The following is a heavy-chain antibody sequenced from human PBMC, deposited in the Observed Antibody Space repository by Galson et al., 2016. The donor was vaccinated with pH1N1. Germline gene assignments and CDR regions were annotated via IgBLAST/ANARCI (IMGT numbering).Heavy chain of an antibody. V-gene: IGHV1-2*06. CDR1: GYTFTDYY. CDR2: INPNSGAT. D-gene: IGHD4-17*01. J-gene: IGHJ4*02. CDR3: ARPSYGDHHDY. Sequence: SVKVSCKASGYTFTDYYIHWVRQAPGQGLEWMGRINPNSGATNYAQKFQGRVTMTRDTSISTAYMELSRLRSDDTAMLYCARPSYGDHHDYWGQGTLVTVSS.